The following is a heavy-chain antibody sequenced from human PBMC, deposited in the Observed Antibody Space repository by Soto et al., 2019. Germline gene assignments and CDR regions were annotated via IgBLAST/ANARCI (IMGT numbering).Heavy chain of an antibody. D-gene: IGHD3-16*01. J-gene: IGHJ6*02. V-gene: IGHV3-33*01. CDR2: IWYDGSNK. Sequence: SSLKLSCAEFGFTFSSYGMHWVRQAPGKGLEWVAVIWYDGSNKYYADSVKGRFTISRDNSKNTLYLQMNSLRAEDTAVYYCARDGAFPYYYYGMDVWGQGTTVTVSS. CDR3: ARDGAFPYYYYGMDV. CDR1: GFTFSSYG.